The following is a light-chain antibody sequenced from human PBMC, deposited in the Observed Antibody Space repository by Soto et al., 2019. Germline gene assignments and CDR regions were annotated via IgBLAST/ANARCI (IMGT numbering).Light chain of an antibody. Sequence: HSALTQPASVSGSPGQSITISCTGTSSDVGIYNYVSWYQQHPGKAPKLIIFEVTNRPSGISDRFSGSKSGNTASLTISGLQAEDEAHYFCGSYTRSTTWVFGGGTKVTVL. CDR1: SSDVGIYNY. J-gene: IGLJ3*02. CDR2: EVT. V-gene: IGLV2-14*03. CDR3: GSYTRSTTWV.